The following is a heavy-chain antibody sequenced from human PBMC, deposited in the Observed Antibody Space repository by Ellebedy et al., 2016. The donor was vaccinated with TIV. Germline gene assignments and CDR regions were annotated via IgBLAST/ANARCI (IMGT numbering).Heavy chain of an antibody. CDR1: GYSFTSYW. J-gene: IGHJ4*02. Sequence: GESLKISCKGSGYSFTSYWIGWVRQMPGKGLEWMGIIYPGDSDTSYSPSFQGQVTFSADKSISTAYLQWNTLEASDTAMYYCARSLSEYSYGTFDYWGQGTLVTVSS. CDR3: ARSLSEYSYGTFDY. CDR2: IYPGDSDT. D-gene: IGHD5-18*01. V-gene: IGHV5-51*01.